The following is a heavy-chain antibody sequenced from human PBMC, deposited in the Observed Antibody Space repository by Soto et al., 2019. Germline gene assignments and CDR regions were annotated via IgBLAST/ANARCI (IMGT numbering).Heavy chain of an antibody. CDR2: SRDKAQGYST. Sequence: PGGSLRLSCAGSGFTLSDHYIDWVRQAPGKGLEWVGRSRDKAQGYSTAYAASVKGRFTTSRDESKNSVYLQMNSLKTEDTAVYYCAKDRDSRGMDVWGQGTTVTVSS. CDR1: GFTLSDHY. CDR3: AKDRDSRGMDV. V-gene: IGHV3-72*01. D-gene: IGHD2-21*01. J-gene: IGHJ6*02.